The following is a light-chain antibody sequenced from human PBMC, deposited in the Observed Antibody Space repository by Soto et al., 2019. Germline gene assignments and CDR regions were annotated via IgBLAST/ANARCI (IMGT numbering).Light chain of an antibody. CDR1: QSVSSY. Sequence: EIVLTQSPATLSLSPGERATLSCRASQSVSSYLAWYQQKPDQASRLLIYDASNRATGIPARFSGSGSGTDFTLTISSLEPEDFALYFCQQRSSWPPTFGGGTKVDIK. J-gene: IGKJ4*01. CDR3: QQRSSWPPT. V-gene: IGKV3-11*01. CDR2: DAS.